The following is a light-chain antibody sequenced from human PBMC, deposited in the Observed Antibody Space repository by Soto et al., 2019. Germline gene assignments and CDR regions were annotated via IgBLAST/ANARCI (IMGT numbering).Light chain of an antibody. Sequence: QSVLTQPASVSGSPGQSITISCTGTSSDVGSYNLVSWYQQHPGKAPKLMVYEGSKRPSGVSNRFSGSKSGNTASLTISGLQAEDEADYYCCSYAGTIPYLLGTGTKVTVL. J-gene: IGLJ1*01. CDR3: CSYAGTIPYL. V-gene: IGLV2-23*01. CDR1: SSDVGSYNL. CDR2: EGS.